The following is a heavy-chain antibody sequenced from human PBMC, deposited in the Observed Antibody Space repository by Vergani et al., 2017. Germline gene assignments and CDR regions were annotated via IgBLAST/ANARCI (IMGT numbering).Heavy chain of an antibody. CDR1: GFTFNHYA. D-gene: IGHD5-12*01. V-gene: IGHV3-23*01. CDR2: ISGSGGST. J-gene: IGHJ6*01. Sequence: EVQLLESGGDLVQPGGSLRLSCAASGFTFNHYAMNWVRQAPGKGLEWVSGISGSGGSTYYAGSVKGRFTISRDSSKNKLYLQMNSLSAGDTAEYYCAKANPRNSGYDYLYYYHAMDVWRQGTTVTVSS. CDR3: AKANPRNSGYDYLYYYHAMDV.